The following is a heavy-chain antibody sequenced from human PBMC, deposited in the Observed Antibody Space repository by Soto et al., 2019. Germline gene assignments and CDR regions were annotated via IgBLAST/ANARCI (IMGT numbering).Heavy chain of an antibody. CDR3: VQTTGWPGFDF. CDR1: GFAVSSKY. J-gene: IGHJ4*02. V-gene: IGHV3-53*01. CDR2: IYGGGTT. Sequence: EVQLVEYGGGSIQPGGSLRLSCAASGFAVSSKYMTWVRQAPGKGLGWDSVIYGGGTTYYADSVKGRSTISRDTSKNTLYLQMNSLSAEDTAVYYCVQTTGWPGFDFWGQGTLVSVSS. D-gene: IGHD6-19*01.